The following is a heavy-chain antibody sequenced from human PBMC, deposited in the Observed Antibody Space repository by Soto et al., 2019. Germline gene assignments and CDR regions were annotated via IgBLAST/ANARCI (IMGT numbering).Heavy chain of an antibody. CDR2: ISYDGSNK. D-gene: IGHD3-22*01. J-gene: IGHJ6*02. Sequence: GGSLRLSCAASGFTFSSYAMHWVRQAPGKGLEWVAVISYDGSNKYYADSVKGRFTISRDNSKNTLYLQMNSLRAEDTAVYYCASPSYDYYYGMDVWGQGTTVTVSS. CDR1: GFTFSSYA. V-gene: IGHV3-30-3*01. CDR3: ASPSYDYYYGMDV.